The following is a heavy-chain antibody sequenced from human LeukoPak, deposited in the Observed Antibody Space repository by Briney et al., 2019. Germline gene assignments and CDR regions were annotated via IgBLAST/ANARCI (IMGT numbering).Heavy chain of an antibody. Sequence: ASVKLSCNCSGYTFTSYGFSWVRQAPGQGLELMGCIGVYNGNGNYAQKLTGRVTMTIDTSTGTAYMELRSQRLDDTAVYYCARDGHDFWSGYFYYWGQGTLVTVSS. D-gene: IGHD3-3*01. V-gene: IGHV1-18*01. J-gene: IGHJ4*02. CDR1: GYTFTSYG. CDR2: IGVYNGNG. CDR3: ARDGHDFWSGYFYY.